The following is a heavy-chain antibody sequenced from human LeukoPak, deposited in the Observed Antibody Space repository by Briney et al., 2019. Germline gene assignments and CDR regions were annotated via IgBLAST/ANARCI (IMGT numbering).Heavy chain of an antibody. Sequence: KPSQTLSLTCTVSGGSISSGSYYWSWIRQPAGKGLEWIGRIYTSGSTNYNPSLKSRVTISVDTSKNQFSLKLSSVTAADTAVYYCARDDYYYDSSAFDIWGQGTMVTVSS. J-gene: IGHJ3*02. CDR2: IYTSGST. D-gene: IGHD3-22*01. V-gene: IGHV4-61*02. CDR1: GGSISSGSYY. CDR3: ARDDYYYDSSAFDI.